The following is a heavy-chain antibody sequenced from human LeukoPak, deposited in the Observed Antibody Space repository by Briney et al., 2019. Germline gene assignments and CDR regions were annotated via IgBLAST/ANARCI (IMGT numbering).Heavy chain of an antibody. V-gene: IGHV3-23*01. J-gene: IGHJ5*02. D-gene: IGHD1-14*01. CDR1: GVPFSNYA. CDR2: ISGSGGET. CDR3: AKSNREFDP. Sequence: GGSLRLSCAVSGVPFSNYAMSWVRQAPGKGLEWVAAISGSGGETYYVDSVKGRFTISRDNSKNTLYLEMNSLRAEDTAVYYCAKSNREFDPWGQGTLVTVSS.